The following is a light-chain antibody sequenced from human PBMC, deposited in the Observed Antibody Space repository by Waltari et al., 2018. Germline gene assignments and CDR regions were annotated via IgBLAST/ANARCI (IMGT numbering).Light chain of an antibody. J-gene: IGLJ1*01. V-gene: IGLV1-44*01. CDR3: EAWDDRLTGRV. Sequence: QSGLTQPPSVSGTPGQRVTISCSGRTSNIGINIVNWYQHFPGTAPKLLIYSTDPRPSGVPDRFSGSKSGTSASLAISGLQSEDEADYYCEAWDDRLTGRVFGTGTKVTVL. CDR1: TSNIGINI. CDR2: STD.